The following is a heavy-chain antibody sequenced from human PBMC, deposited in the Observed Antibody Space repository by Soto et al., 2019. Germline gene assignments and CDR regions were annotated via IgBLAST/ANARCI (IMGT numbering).Heavy chain of an antibody. CDR3: ARVTPVRFLESSWFDP. J-gene: IGHJ5*02. Sequence: TSETLSLTCTVSGGSISSYYWSWIRQPPGKGLEWIGYIYYSGSTYYNPSLKSRVTISVDTSKNQFSLKLSSVTAADTAVYYCARVTPVRFLESSWFDPWGQGTLVTVS. V-gene: IGHV4-30-4*01. CDR1: GGSISSYY. CDR2: IYYSGST. D-gene: IGHD3-3*01.